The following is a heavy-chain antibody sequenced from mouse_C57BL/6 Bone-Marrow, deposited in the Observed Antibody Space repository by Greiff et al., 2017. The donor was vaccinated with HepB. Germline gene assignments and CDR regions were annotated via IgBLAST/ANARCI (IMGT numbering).Heavy chain of an antibody. Sequence: EVQLQQSGPELVKPGASVKISCKASGYSFTGYYMHWVKQSHGNILDWIGYIYPYNGVSSYNQKFKGKATLTVDKSSSTAYMELRSLTSEDSAVYYCASLYYYGSSYGYFDVWGTGTTVTVSS. CDR2: IYPYNGVS. CDR1: GYSFTGYY. D-gene: IGHD1-1*01. J-gene: IGHJ1*03. V-gene: IGHV1-31*01. CDR3: ASLYYYGSSYGYFDV.